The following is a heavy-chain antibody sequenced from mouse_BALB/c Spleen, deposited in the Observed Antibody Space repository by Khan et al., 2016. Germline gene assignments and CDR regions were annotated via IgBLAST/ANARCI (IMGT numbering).Heavy chain of an antibody. J-gene: IGHJ3*01. V-gene: IGHV1-9*01. CDR3: ARGAY. Sequence: QVRLQQSGAELMKPGASVKISCKATGYTFSRYWIEWVKERPGHGLAWIGEILPGTGSTNYNEKLKGKATFNAETSSNTAYIQLSSLTSEDSAVYYCARGAYWGRGTLVTVSA. CDR1: GYTFSRYW. CDR2: ILPGTGST.